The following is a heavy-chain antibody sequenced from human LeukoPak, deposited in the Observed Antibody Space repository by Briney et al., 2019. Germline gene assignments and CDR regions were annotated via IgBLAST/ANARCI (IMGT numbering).Heavy chain of an antibody. V-gene: IGHV3-74*01. CDR3: SRDFNGRNDF. D-gene: IGHD1-14*01. CDR2: INPDGSRT. CDR1: GFTFSSNW. Sequence: RSGGSLRLSCAASGFTFSSNWMLWVRQGPGKGLVWVSRINPDGSRTDYAESVKGRFTISRDNAKNTLSLEMNSLGDEDTAVYYCSRDFNGRNDFWGQGTLVSVSS. J-gene: IGHJ4*02.